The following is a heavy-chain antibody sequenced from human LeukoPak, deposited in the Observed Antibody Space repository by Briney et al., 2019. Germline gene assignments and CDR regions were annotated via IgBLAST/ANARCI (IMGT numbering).Heavy chain of an antibody. D-gene: IGHD3-22*01. Sequence: GGSLRLSCIASGFSFGSYDMHWVRQATGKGLECVSGIHMTGDTYYADSVKGRFTISRENAKISLYLQMNSLRAGDTAVYYCVRGRGYYDGRGYIKNVPFDIWGQGTTVTVSS. CDR1: GFSFGSYD. J-gene: IGHJ3*02. CDR3: VRGRGYYDGRGYIKNVPFDI. V-gene: IGHV3-13*01. CDR2: IHMTGDT.